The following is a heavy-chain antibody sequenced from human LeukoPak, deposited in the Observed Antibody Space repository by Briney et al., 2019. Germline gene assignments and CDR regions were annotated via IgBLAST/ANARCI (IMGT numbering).Heavy chain of an antibody. CDR2: IYYGGST. Sequence: PSETLSLTCTVSGGSISSYYWSWIRQPPGKGLEWIGYIYYGGSTNYNPSLKSRVTISVDTSKNQFSLKLSSVTAADTAVYYCARDGVSGSYQDYWGQGTLVTVSS. J-gene: IGHJ4*02. CDR3: ARDGVSGSYQDY. D-gene: IGHD1-26*01. V-gene: IGHV4-59*01. CDR1: GGSISSYY.